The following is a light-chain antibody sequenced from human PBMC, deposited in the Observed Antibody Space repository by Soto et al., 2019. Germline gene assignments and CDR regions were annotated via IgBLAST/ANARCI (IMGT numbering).Light chain of an antibody. V-gene: IGKV3-15*01. CDR1: QSRSNN. CDR3: QQYNTWPLT. Sequence: EIVMTQSPATLSVSPGERATLSCRASQSRSNNLAWYQQKPGQAPRLLIYFTSTRATGIPARFSGSGSGTEFTLTISSLQSEDFAVYYCQQYNTWPLTFGGGTKVETK. J-gene: IGKJ4*01. CDR2: FTS.